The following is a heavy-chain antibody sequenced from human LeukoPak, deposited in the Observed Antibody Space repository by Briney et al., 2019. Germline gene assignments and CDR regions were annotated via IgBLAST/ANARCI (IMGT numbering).Heavy chain of an antibody. Sequence: SGPTLVNPTQTLTPTCTFSGFSLSTSGVGVGWIRQPPGKALEWLAFIYWDDDKRYSPSLKSRLTITKDTSKNHVVLTLTNMDPVDTATYYCTHAATFPYNYGPWVFDYWGQGTLVTVSS. J-gene: IGHJ4*02. D-gene: IGHD5-18*01. CDR2: IYWDDDK. CDR1: GFSLSTSGVG. V-gene: IGHV2-5*02. CDR3: THAATFPYNYGPWVFDY.